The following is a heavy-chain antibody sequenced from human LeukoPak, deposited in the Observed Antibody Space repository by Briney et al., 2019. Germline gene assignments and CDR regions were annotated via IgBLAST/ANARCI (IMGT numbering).Heavy chain of an antibody. CDR1: GFTFSPYG. V-gene: IGHV3-33*01. Sequence: GMSLGLSCAASGFTFSPYGMHWVRQAPGKGLEWVAVIWHDGSKFYVDSVKGRFTISRDNSKNTLYLQMNSLRTEDTAVYYCGRGKASAGYSEYGLDALEMWGQGTMVTVSS. CDR2: IWHDGSK. D-gene: IGHD1-26*01. CDR3: GRGKASAGYSEYGLDALEM. J-gene: IGHJ3*02.